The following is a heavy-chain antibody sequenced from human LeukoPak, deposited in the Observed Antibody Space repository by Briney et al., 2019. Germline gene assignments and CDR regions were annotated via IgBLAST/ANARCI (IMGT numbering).Heavy chain of an antibody. CDR1: GFTFSSYW. Sequence: GSLRLSCAASGFTFSSYWMSWVRQAPGKGLEGVDNIKQDGSEKYYVDSVKGRFTISRDNAKNSLYLQMNSLRAEDTAVYYCASTIIAVAGTDYWGQGTLVTVSS. CDR2: IKQDGSEK. CDR3: ASTIIAVAGTDY. V-gene: IGHV3-7*02. D-gene: IGHD6-19*01. J-gene: IGHJ4*02.